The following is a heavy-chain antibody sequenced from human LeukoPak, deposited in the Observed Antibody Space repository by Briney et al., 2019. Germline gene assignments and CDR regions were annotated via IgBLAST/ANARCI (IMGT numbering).Heavy chain of an antibody. CDR1: GYTFTAYY. V-gene: IGHV1-2*06. J-gene: IGHJ5*02. D-gene: IGHD2-15*01. Sequence: ASVKVSCKASGYTFTAYYIHWVRQAPGQGLEWMGRINPNNGGTIYAQKFQGRVTMTRDTSITTAYMELGSLKSDDTAVYYCARACSGGICYSDNWLDPWGQGTLVTVTS. CDR3: ARACSGGICYSDNWLDP. CDR2: INPNNGGT.